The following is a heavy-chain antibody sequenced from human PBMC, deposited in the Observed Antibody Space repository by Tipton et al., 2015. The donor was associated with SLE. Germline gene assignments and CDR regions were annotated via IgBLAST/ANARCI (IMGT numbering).Heavy chain of an antibody. CDR1: GFTFSNYA. Sequence: SLRLSCAASGFTFSNYAMTWVRQAPGKGLEWVAVIYSAGSTHYADFVKGRFTISRDNSKSMLFLQMNSLRAEDTAVYFCATDLWEVSSWGQGTLVTVSS. V-gene: IGHV3-23*03. CDR2: IYSAGST. J-gene: IGHJ5*02. D-gene: IGHD1-26*01. CDR3: ATDLWEVSS.